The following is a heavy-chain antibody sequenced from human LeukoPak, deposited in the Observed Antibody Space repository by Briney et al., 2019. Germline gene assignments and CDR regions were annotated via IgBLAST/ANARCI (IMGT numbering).Heavy chain of an antibody. CDR3: ARDEGSWPRRGAYFDY. J-gene: IGHJ4*02. CDR1: GFTFSSYW. V-gene: IGHV3-7*01. D-gene: IGHD2-15*01. Sequence: GGSLRLSCAASGFTFSSYWMSWVRQAPGKGLEWVANIKQDGSEKYYVDSVKGRFTISRDNAKNSLYLQMNSLRAEDTAVYYCARDEGSWPRRGAYFDYWGQGTLVTVSS. CDR2: IKQDGSEK.